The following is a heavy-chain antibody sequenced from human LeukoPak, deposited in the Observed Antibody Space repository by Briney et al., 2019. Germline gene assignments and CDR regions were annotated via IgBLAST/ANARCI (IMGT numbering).Heavy chain of an antibody. D-gene: IGHD6-19*01. Sequence: PGRSLRLSCAASGFTFINYVMHWVRQAPGKGLEWVAVIWYDGEDKYYEDSVKGRFTISRDNSKNTLYLQMNSLRAEDTAVYYCARDSSGPLYWGQGTLVTVSS. CDR2: IWYDGEDK. CDR3: ARDSSGPLY. J-gene: IGHJ4*02. V-gene: IGHV3-33*01. CDR1: GFTFINYV.